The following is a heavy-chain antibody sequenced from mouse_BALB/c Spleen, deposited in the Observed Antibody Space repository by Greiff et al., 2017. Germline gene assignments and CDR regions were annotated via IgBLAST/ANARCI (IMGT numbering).Heavy chain of an antibody. D-gene: IGHD2-10*02. CDR2: IWGDGST. Sequence: VQRVESGPGLVAPSQSLSITCTVSGFSLTGYGVNWVRQPPGKGLEWLGMIWGDGSTDYNSALKSRLSISKDNSKSQVFLKMNRLQTDDTARYYCARYRWYGNPYALDYWGQGTSVTVSA. V-gene: IGHV2-6-7*01. CDR3: ARYRWYGNPYALDY. J-gene: IGHJ4*01. CDR1: GFSLTGYG.